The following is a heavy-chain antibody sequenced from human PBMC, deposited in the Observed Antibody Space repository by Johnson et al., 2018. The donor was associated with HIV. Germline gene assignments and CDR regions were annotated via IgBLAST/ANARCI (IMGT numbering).Heavy chain of an antibody. CDR1: GFTFSSYA. J-gene: IGHJ3*01. Sequence: VQLVESGGGLVQPGGSLRLSCVASGFTFSSYAMSWVRQAPGKGLEWVSGISASGGSTYYADSVKGRFTISRDNSKNTLYLQMNRLRAEDTAVYYCAKDLAPSGYVVDAFDLWGQGTMVTVSS. CDR2: ISASGGST. D-gene: IGHD5-12*01. CDR3: AKDLAPSGYVVDAFDL. V-gene: IGHV3-23*04.